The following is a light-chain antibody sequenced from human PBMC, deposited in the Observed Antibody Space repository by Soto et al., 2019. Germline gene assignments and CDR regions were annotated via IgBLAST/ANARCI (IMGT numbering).Light chain of an antibody. CDR1: QSVSSSD. Sequence: EIVLTQSPGTLSLSPGERATLSCRASQSVSSSDLAWYQQKPGQAPRLLIYGASSRATGIPDRFRGSVSGTAFTLTISRLEPEDFAVYYCQQYGRSPSTFGGGTKVEIK. CDR3: QQYGRSPST. J-gene: IGKJ4*01. CDR2: GAS. V-gene: IGKV3-20*01.